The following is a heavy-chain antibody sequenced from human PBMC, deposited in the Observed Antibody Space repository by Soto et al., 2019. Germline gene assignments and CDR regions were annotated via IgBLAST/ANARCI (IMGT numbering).Heavy chain of an antibody. Sequence: LSLTYTVSGSSINSSNYYCGWSRQPQGKGLEWIGSIYDSGSTYNNPSLKSRVTMAVDTSSNQFSLKLSSVTAADTAVYYCARLYYDRSWYYWFDSWGQGTMVTVSS. CDR1: GSSINSSNYY. CDR2: IYDSGST. D-gene: IGHD3-22*01. CDR3: ARLYYDRSWYYWFDS. J-gene: IGHJ5*01. V-gene: IGHV4-39*01.